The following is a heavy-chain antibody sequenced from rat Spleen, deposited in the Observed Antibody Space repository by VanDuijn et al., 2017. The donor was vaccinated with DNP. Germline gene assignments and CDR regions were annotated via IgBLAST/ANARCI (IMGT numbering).Heavy chain of an antibody. Sequence: QVQLQQSGTELAKPGSSVKISCKTSDYTFTTYYIGWIKQTAGQGLEYLGYISSGSGGTNYNEKFKGKATLTVDKSSSTAFMQLSSLTPDDSAVYYCASSWVGVRGIWFAFWGQGSLVTVSS. CDR1: DYTFTTYY. J-gene: IGHJ3*01. V-gene: IGHV1-43*01. CDR2: ISSGSGGT. D-gene: IGHD4-3*01. CDR3: ASSWVGVRGIWFAF.